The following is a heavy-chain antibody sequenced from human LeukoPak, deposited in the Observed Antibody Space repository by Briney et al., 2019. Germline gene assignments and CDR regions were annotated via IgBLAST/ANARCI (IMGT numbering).Heavy chain of an antibody. Sequence: SETLSLTCTVSGGAISSHYWSWIRQPPGKGLEWIGYTYFSGNINYNPSLKSRVTISVDTSKTHFSLKLSSVTAADTAVYYYARYDSSGYSIEYWGQGTQVTVAS. CDR3: ARYDSSGYSIEY. J-gene: IGHJ4*02. D-gene: IGHD3-22*01. CDR2: TYFSGNI. V-gene: IGHV4-59*11. CDR1: GGAISSHY.